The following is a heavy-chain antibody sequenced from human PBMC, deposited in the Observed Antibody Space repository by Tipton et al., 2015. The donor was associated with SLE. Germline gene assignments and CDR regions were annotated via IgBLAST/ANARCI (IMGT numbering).Heavy chain of an antibody. Sequence: TLSLTCSVSGVSLSDTIEYWTWIRQTPGKGLEWIGYIYHSGSTYFNRSLKNRTSFSMDTSKNQFSLTLTSVTAADTAVYYCARESGQAAAVEVNYWGQGTLVTVSS. CDR3: ARESGQAAAVEVNY. D-gene: IGHD6-13*01. CDR1: GVSLSDTIEY. V-gene: IGHV4-31*03. J-gene: IGHJ4*02. CDR2: IYHSGST.